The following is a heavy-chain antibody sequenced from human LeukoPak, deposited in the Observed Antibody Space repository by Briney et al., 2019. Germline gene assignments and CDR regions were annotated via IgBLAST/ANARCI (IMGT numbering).Heavy chain of an antibody. D-gene: IGHD2-15*01. CDR3: ARHYCSGGSCKPDY. CDR1: GVSLTTYY. V-gene: IGHV4-59*08. CDR2: ISYTGST. Sequence: SETLSLTCTVSGVSLTTYYWTWVRQPPGTGLEFIGYISYTGSTSYSPSLKSRVTISLDTSKNQFSLKLTSVTAADTAVYYCARHYCSGGSCKPDYWGQGTLVTVSS. J-gene: IGHJ4*02.